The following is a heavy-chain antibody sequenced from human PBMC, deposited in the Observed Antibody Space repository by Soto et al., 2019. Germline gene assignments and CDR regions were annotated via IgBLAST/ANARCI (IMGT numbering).Heavy chain of an antibody. V-gene: IGHV1-18*01. D-gene: IGHD5-12*01. CDR2: ISPYNGNT. CDR3: ARDQTKWLTDAFDI. Sequence: HVQLVQSGAEVKKPGASLKVSCKASGYTFISYGVSWVRQAPGQGLEWLGWISPYNGNTNYAQKFQGRITMTTDTSTIIVYMDLRSLRTDDTAVYYCARDQTKWLTDAFDIWGQGTMVVVSS. CDR1: GYTFISYG. J-gene: IGHJ3*02.